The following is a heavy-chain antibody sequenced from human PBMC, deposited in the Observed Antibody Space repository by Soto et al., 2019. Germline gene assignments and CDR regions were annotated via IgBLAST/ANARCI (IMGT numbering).Heavy chain of an antibody. CDR3: ARHTYCSSTSCPPYYYYYGMDV. CDR2: IVPSDSYT. D-gene: IGHD2-2*01. Sequence: PGASLKISCKGSGYSFTSYWISWVRQMPGKGLEWMGRIVPSDSYTNYSPSFQGHVTISADKSISTAYLQWSSLKASDTAMYYCARHTYCSSTSCPPYYYYYGMDVWGQGTTVTVSS. CDR1: GYSFTSYW. J-gene: IGHJ6*02. V-gene: IGHV5-10-1*01.